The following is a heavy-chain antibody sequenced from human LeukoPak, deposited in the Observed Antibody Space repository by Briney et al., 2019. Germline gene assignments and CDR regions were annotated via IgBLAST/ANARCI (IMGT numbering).Heavy chain of an antibody. CDR1: GFTFSSYA. J-gene: IGHJ4*02. V-gene: IGHV3-66*01. Sequence: SGGSLRLSCAASGFTFSSYAMSWVRQAPGEGLEWVSVIYSGGSAYYADSVKGRFTISRDNSKNTLYLQMNSLRAEDTAVYYCARDSEGDQAPYCRGGSCGGDYWGQGTLVTVSS. D-gene: IGHD2-15*01. CDR3: ARDSEGDQAPYCRGGSCGGDY. CDR2: IYSGGSA.